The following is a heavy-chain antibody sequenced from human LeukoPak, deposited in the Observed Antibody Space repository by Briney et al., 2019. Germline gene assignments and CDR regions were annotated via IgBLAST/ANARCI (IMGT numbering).Heavy chain of an antibody. CDR2: IIPIFGTA. CDR1: GGTFSSYA. Sequence: GASVKVSRKASGGTFSSYAISWVRQAPGQGLEWMGGIIPIFGTANYAQKFQGRVTITTDESTSTAYMELSSLRSEDTAVYYCARVYVDTATVSRYYYYYMDVWGKGTTVTVSS. D-gene: IGHD5-18*01. V-gene: IGHV1-69*05. J-gene: IGHJ6*03. CDR3: ARVYVDTATVSRYYYYYMDV.